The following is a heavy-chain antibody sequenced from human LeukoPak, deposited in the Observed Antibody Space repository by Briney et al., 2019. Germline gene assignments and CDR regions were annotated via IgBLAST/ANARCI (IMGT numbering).Heavy chain of an antibody. Sequence: ASVKVSRKASGGTFSSYAISWVRQAPGQGLEWMGRIIPILGIANYAQKFQGRVTITADKSTSTAYMELSSLRSEDTAVYYCAKEGTSRDYGDFTHLDYWGQGTLVTVPS. D-gene: IGHD4-17*01. J-gene: IGHJ4*02. CDR3: AKEGTSRDYGDFTHLDY. CDR1: GGTFSSYA. V-gene: IGHV1-69*04. CDR2: IIPILGIA.